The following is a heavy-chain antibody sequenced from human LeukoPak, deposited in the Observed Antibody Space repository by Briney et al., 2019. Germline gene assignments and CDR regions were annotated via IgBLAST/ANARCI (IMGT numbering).Heavy chain of an antibody. CDR1: CYSISSGYY. D-gene: IGHD3-22*01. Sequence: SETLSLTCTVSCYSISSGYYWGWIRQPPGKGLEWIWSIYHSGSTYYNPSLKSRVTISVDTSKNQFSLKLSSVTAADTAVYYCARGDYYDSSGILDYWGQGTLVTVPS. CDR2: IYHSGST. V-gene: IGHV4-38-2*02. CDR3: ARGDYYDSSGILDY. J-gene: IGHJ4*02.